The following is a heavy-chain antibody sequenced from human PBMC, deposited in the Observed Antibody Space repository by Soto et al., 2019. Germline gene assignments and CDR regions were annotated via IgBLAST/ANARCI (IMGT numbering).Heavy chain of an antibody. CDR3: ARYSSGWYDFDY. J-gene: IGHJ4*02. CDR1: GGSISSYY. V-gene: IGHV4-59*01. Sequence: SETLSLTCTVSGGSISSYYWSWIRQPPGKGLEWIGYIYYSGSTNYNPSLKSRVTISVDTSKNQFSLKLSSVTAADTAVYYCARYSSGWYDFDYWGQGTLVTVSS. D-gene: IGHD6-19*01. CDR2: IYYSGST.